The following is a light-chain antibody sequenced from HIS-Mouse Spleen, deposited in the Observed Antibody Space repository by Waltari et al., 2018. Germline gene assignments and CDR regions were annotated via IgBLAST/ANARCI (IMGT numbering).Light chain of an antibody. CDR1: QDISNY. V-gene: IGKV1-33*01. Sequence: DIQMTKSPSPLSASVGDRVTITCQASQDISNYLNWYQQKPGKAPKLLIYDASNLETGVPSRFSGSGSGTDFTFTISSLQPEDIATYYCQQDFTFGPGTKVDIK. CDR3: QQDFT. J-gene: IGKJ3*01. CDR2: DAS.